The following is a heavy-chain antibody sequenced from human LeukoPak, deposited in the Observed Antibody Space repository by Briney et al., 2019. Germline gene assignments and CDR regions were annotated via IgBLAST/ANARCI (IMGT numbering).Heavy chain of an antibody. CDR3: AKGSMVRGVRSLNY. V-gene: IGHV3-7*01. CDR1: GFTFSNYW. CDR2: IKRAGSEK. J-gene: IGHJ4*02. D-gene: IGHD3-10*01. Sequence: GGSLRLSCVASGFTFSNYWMNWVRQAPGKGLEWVANIKRAGSEKYYVYSVKGRFTISRDNAKNSLYLQMNSLRAEDTAVYYCAKGSMVRGVRSLNYWGQGTLVTVSS.